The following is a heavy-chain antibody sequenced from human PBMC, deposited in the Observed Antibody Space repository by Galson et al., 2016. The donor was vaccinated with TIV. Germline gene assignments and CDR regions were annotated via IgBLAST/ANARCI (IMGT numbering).Heavy chain of an antibody. CDR1: GFTFTSYG. D-gene: IGHD3-10*01. J-gene: IGHJ4*02. CDR3: AKVDSYGSGGFFDF. Sequence: SLRLSCAASGFTFTSYGMSWVRQAPGKGLEWVSTISGRGGSIYYAKSVKGRFTISRDNSKNMQYLQMNSLEAEDTALYYSAKVDSYGSGGFFDFWGQGTLVTVSS. V-gene: IGHV3-23*01. CDR2: ISGRGGSI.